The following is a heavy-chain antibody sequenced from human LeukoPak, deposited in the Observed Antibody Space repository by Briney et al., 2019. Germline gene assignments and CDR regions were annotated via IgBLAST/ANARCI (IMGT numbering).Heavy chain of an antibody. CDR1: GGSFSGYY. CDR2: INHSGST. CDR3: ARYRRGAAIFDY. D-gene: IGHD2-2*02. V-gene: IGHV4-34*01. J-gene: IGHJ4*02. Sequence: ETSETLSLTCAVYGGSFSGYYWSWIRQPPGKGLEWIGEINHSGSTNYNPSLKSRVTRSVDTSKIQFSLKLSSVTAADTAVYYCARYRRGAAIFDYWGQGTLVTVSS.